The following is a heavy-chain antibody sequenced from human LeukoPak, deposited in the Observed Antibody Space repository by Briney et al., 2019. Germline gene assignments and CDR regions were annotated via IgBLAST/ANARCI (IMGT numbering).Heavy chain of an antibody. D-gene: IGHD2-8*01. V-gene: IGHV4-30-2*01. J-gene: IGHJ4*02. CDR1: GGSISSGGYS. CDR3: ARHYVFVYGGSSFDY. CDR2: IYHSGST. Sequence: SETLSLTCAVSGGSISSGGYSWSWIRQPPGKGLEWIGYIYHSGSTYYNPSLKSRVTISVDTSKNQFSLKLSSVTAADTAVYYCARHYVFVYGGSSFDYWGQGTLVTVSS.